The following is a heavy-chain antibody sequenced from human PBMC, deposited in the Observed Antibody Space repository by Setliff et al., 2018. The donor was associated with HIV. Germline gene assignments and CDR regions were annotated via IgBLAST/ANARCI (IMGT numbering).Heavy chain of an antibody. CDR1: GYSISSGFY. V-gene: IGHV4-38-2*02. CDR3: AREATYYYDGSGYYYFDY. J-gene: IGHJ4*02. D-gene: IGHD3-22*01. CDR2: IYHSGST. Sequence: PSETLSLTCVVSGYSISSGFYWGWIRQPPGKGLEWIGSIYHSGSTYYNPSLKSRITISVDTSKNQFSLKLSSVTAADTAVYYCAREATYYYDGSGYYYFDYWGRGTLVTVSS.